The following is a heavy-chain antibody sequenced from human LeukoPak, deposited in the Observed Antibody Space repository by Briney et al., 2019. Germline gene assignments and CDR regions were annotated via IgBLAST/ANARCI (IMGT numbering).Heavy chain of an antibody. CDR3: TRLFPYSGRTTD. J-gene: IGHJ4*02. V-gene: IGHV3-73*01. Sequence: AESLRLSCAASGFTFSSSAMHWVRQASGKGLEWVGRIRSKANSYATAYAASVKGRFTISRDDSKNTAYLQMNSLKTEDTAVYYCTRLFPYSGRTTDWGQGTLVTVSS. CDR1: GFTFSSSA. CDR2: IRSKANSYAT. D-gene: IGHD1-26*01.